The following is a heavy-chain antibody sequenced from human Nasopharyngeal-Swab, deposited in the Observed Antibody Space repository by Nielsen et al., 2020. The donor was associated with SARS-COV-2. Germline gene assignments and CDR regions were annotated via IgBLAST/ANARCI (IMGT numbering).Heavy chain of an antibody. CDR2: INAGNGNT. Sequence: ASVQVSCKASGYTFTRYAMQWVRQAPAQRLEWMGWINAGNGNTKYSQKFQGRVTITRDTSASTAYMELSSLRSEDTAMYYCARGAEEWLRPGHYYFDYWGQGTLVTVSS. D-gene: IGHD5-12*01. CDR3: ARGAEEWLRPGHYYFDY. V-gene: IGHV1-3*01. CDR1: GYTFTRYA. J-gene: IGHJ4*02.